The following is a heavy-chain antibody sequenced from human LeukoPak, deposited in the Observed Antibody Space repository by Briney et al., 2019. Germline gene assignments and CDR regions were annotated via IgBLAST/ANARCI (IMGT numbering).Heavy chain of an antibody. V-gene: IGHV4-34*01. CDR1: GGSFSGYY. CDR2: INHSGST. D-gene: IGHD5-12*01. Sequence: SETLSLTCAVYGGSFSGYYWSWIRQPPGKGLEWIGEINHSGSTNYNPSLKSRVTISVDTSKNQFSLKLSSVTAADTAVYYCARDLISGYDSDLFDYWGQGTLVTVSS. CDR3: ARDLISGYDSDLFDY. J-gene: IGHJ4*02.